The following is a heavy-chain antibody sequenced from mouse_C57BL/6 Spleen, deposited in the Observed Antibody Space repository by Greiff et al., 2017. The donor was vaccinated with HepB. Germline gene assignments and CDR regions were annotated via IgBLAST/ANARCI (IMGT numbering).Heavy chain of an antibody. Sequence: EVQLVESGGDLVKPGGSLKLSCAASGFTFSSYGMSWVRQTPDKRLEWVATISSGGSYTYYPDSVKGRFTISRDNAKNTLYLQMSSLKSEDTAMYYCARREELPVFYYAMDYWGQGTSVTVSS. D-gene: IGHD2-1*01. V-gene: IGHV5-6*01. CDR1: GFTFSSYG. J-gene: IGHJ4*01. CDR3: ARREELPVFYYAMDY. CDR2: ISSGGSYT.